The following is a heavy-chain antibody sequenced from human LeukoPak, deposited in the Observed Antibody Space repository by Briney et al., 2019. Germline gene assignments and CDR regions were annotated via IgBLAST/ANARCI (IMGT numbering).Heavy chain of an antibody. D-gene: IGHD4-11*01. V-gene: IGHV3-74*01. CDR1: GFTFSSYW. Sequence: GGSLRLSCAASGFTFSSYWMHWVRQAPGKGVGWVSRINSDGSSTNHADSVKGRFTISRDKDKSTLCRQMNSLREEDTAVYYCARVAVTTWDFDYWGQGTLVTVSS. CDR2: INSDGSST. J-gene: IGHJ4*02. CDR3: ARVAVTTWDFDY.